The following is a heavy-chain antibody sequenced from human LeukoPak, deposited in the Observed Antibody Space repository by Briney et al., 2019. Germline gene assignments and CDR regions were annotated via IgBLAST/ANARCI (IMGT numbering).Heavy chain of an antibody. D-gene: IGHD2-2*01. J-gene: IGHJ4*02. CDR2: IYPGDSDT. Sequence: GESLQISCQGSGYSFTSYWIGWVRQMPGKGLEWMGIIYPGDSDTRYSPSFQGQVTLSADKSINTAYLQWSSLKASDTAMYYCARLGGYCSSTSCQGEFDYWGQGTLVTVSS. CDR1: GYSFTSYW. V-gene: IGHV5-51*01. CDR3: ARLGGYCSSTSCQGEFDY.